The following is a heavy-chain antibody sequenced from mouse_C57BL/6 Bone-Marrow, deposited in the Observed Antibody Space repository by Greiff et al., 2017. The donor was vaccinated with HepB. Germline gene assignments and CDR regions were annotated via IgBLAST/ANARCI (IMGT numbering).Heavy chain of an antibody. CDR2: SRNKANDYTT. V-gene: IGHV7-1*01. J-gene: IGHJ3*01. Sequence: EVQRVESGGGLVQSGRSLRLSCATSGFTFSDFYMEWVRQAPGKGLEWIAASRNKANDYTTEYSASVKGRFIVSRDTSQSILYLQMNALRAEDTAIYYCARDADHYYGSSAGFAYWGQGTLVTVSA. CDR1: GFTFSDFY. CDR3: ARDADHYYGSSAGFAY. D-gene: IGHD1-1*01.